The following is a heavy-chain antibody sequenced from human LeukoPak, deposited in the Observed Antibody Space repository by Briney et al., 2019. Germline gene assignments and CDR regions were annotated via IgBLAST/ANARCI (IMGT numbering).Heavy chain of an antibody. CDR2: ISGSGGST. CDR3: AKDVAYTFDY. CDR1: GFTFSSYA. Sequence: PGGSLRLSCAASGFTFSSYAVSWVRQAPGKGLEWVSTISGSGGSTYYADSVKGRFTISRENSKNTLYLQMNSLRTEDTAVYYCAKDVAYTFDYWGQGTLVTASS. J-gene: IGHJ4*02. D-gene: IGHD3-16*01. V-gene: IGHV3-23*01.